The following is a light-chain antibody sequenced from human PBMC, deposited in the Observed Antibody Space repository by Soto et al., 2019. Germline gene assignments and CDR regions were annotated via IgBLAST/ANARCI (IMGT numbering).Light chain of an antibody. CDR2: DVS. CDR3: SSYTSRYPLV. CDR1: SSDVGGYNY. V-gene: IGLV2-14*01. J-gene: IGLJ2*01. Sequence: QSVLTQPASVSGSPGQSITISCTGTSSDVGGYNYVSWYQQHPGKAPKLMIFDVSNRPSGVSNRFSGSKSGNTASLTISGLQAEDEADYYCSSYTSRYPLVFGGGTKVTVL.